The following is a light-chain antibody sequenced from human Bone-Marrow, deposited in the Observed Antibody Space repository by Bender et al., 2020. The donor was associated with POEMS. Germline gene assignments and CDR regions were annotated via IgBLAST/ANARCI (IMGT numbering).Light chain of an antibody. Sequence: QSALTQPASVSGSPGQSITISCTGTRGDVGNYDLVSCYQQHPGKAPQLIIYEVNERPSGVSNRFSGSKSGNTASLTISGLQPEDEAHYYCSSYAGDNTVVFGGGTTLTVL. CDR1: RGDVGNYDL. CDR2: EVN. J-gene: IGLJ3*02. CDR3: SSYAGDNTVV. V-gene: IGLV2-23*02.